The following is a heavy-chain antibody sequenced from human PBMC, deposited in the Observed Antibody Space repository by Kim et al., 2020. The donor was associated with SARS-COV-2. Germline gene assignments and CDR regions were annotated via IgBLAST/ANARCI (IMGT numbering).Heavy chain of an antibody. CDR1: GGSISSSSYY. V-gene: IGHV4-39*07. D-gene: IGHD3-10*01. J-gene: IGHJ4*02. CDR2: IYYSGST. Sequence: SETLSLTCTVSGGSISSSSYYWGWIRQPPGKGLEWIGSIYYSGSTYYNPSLKSRVTISVDTSKNQFSLKLSSVTAADTAVYYCARDLSMVRGVIMKGYYFDYWGQGTLVTVSS. CDR3: ARDLSMVRGVIMKGYYFDY.